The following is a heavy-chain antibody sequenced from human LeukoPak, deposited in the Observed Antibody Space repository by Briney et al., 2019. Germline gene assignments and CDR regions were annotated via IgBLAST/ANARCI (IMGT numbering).Heavy chain of an antibody. D-gene: IGHD6-13*01. CDR3: ARVDSSSWPVTYNWFDP. J-gene: IGHJ5*02. Sequence: SETLSLTCTVSGGSISSSSYYWGWLRQPPGKGLEWIGSIYYSGSTYYNPSLKSRVTISVDTSKNQFSLKLSSVTAADTAVYYCARVDSSSWPVTYNWFDPWGQGTLVTVSS. CDR2: IYYSGST. V-gene: IGHV4-39*01. CDR1: GGSISSSSYY.